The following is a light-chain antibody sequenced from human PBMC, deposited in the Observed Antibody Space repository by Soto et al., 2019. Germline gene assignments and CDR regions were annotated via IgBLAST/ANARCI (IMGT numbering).Light chain of an antibody. CDR1: SSDVGGYNY. V-gene: IGLV2-11*01. CDR2: DVS. J-gene: IGLJ1*01. Sequence: QSALTQPRSVSGSPGQSVTISCTGTSSDVGGYNYVSWYQQHPGKAPKLMIYDVSERPSGVPDRFSGSKSGNTASLTVSGLQAEDEADYYCCPYAGSYTYVFATGTKVTV. CDR3: CPYAGSYTYV.